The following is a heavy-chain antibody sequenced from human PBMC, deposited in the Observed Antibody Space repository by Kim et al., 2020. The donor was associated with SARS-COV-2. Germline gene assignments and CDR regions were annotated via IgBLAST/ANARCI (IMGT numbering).Heavy chain of an antibody. CDR3: TTDRFYDYVWGSYAQTDY. CDR2: IKSKTDGGTT. CDR1: GFTFSNAW. J-gene: IGHJ4*02. Sequence: GGSLRLSCAASGFTFSNAWMSWVRQAPGKGLEWVGRIKSKTDGGTTDYAAPVKGRFTISRDDSKNTLYLQMNSLKTEDTAVYYCTTDRFYDYVWGSYAQTDYWGQGTLVTVSS. D-gene: IGHD3-16*01. V-gene: IGHV3-15*01.